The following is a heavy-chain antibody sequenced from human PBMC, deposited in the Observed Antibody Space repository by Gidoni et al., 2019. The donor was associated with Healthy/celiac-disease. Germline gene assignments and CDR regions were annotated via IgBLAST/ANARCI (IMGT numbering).Heavy chain of an antibody. J-gene: IGHJ4*02. V-gene: IGHV4-34*01. CDR3: ARGLVRGGRHFDY. CDR1: GGSFSGYY. CDR2: INHSGST. D-gene: IGHD3-10*01. Sequence: QVQLQQWGAGLLKPSATLSLTCAVYGGSFSGYYWSWIRQPPGKGLEWIGEINHSGSTNYNPSLKSRVTISVDTSKNQFSLKLSSVTAADTAVYYCARGLVRGGRHFDYWGQGTLVTVSS.